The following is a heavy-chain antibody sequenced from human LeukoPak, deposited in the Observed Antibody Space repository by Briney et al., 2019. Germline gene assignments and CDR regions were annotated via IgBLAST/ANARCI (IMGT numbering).Heavy chain of an antibody. CDR2: ISSSGSTI. Sequence: GGSLRLSCAASGFTFSSYEMNWVRQAPGKGLEWVSYISSSGSTIYYADSVKGRFTISRDNAKNSLYLQMNSLRAEDTAVYYCARADYGSTYYFDYWGQGTLVTVSS. CDR3: ARADYGSTYYFDY. J-gene: IGHJ4*02. D-gene: IGHD3-10*01. V-gene: IGHV3-48*03. CDR1: GFTFSSYE.